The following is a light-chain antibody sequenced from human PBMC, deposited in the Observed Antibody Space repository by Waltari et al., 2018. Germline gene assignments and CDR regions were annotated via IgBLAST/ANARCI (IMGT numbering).Light chain of an antibody. Sequence: QLVLTQSPSASASLGASVKLTCTLTGEYSAYAIPRHQQQPEKGPRYLMNVNSDGSHDKADGIPERFSGSSAGAERYLIISRLQSDDEADYFCQTWGMNIQVFGGGTRLTVL. J-gene: IGLJ3*02. CDR1: GEYSAYA. CDR2: VNSDGSH. V-gene: IGLV4-69*01. CDR3: QTWGMNIQV.